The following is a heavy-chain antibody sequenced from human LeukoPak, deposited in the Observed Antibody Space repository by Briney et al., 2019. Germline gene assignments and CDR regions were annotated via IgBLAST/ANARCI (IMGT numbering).Heavy chain of an antibody. Sequence: SVKVSCKASGYTFTSYYMHWVRQAPGQGLEWMGGIIPIFGTANYAQKFQGRVTITADESTSTAYMELSSLRSEDTAVYYCASTLTIVGSNSKYYYYYMDVWGKGTTVTVSS. CDR2: IIPIFGTA. D-gene: IGHD4-11*01. J-gene: IGHJ6*03. V-gene: IGHV1-69*13. CDR1: GYTFTSYY. CDR3: ASTLTIVGSNSKYYYYYMDV.